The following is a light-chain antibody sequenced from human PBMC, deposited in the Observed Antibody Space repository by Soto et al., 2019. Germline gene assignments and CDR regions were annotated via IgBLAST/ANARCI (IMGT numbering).Light chain of an antibody. Sequence: QSALTQPPSASGSPGQSVTISCTGTSSDVGGYNYVSWYQQHPGKAPKLMIYEVTRRPSGVPDRFSGSKSGNTASLTVSGLQGEDEADYYCSSYADSNNYVFGSGTKVTVL. CDR1: SSDVGGYNY. J-gene: IGLJ1*01. CDR2: EVT. CDR3: SSYADSNNYV. V-gene: IGLV2-8*01.